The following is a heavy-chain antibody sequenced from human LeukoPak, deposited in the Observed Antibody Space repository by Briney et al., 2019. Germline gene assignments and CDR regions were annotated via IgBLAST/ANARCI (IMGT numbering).Heavy chain of an antibody. D-gene: IGHD3-3*01. CDR3: AKIPYYDFSSGRQYFDY. J-gene: IGHJ4*02. CDR2: ISGSGGST. Sequence: GGSLRLSCAASGFTFSSYAMSWVRQAPGKWLEWVSSISGSGGSTYYADSVKGRFTISRDNSKNTLYLQMNSLRAEDTAVYYCAKIPYYDFSSGRQYFDYWGQGTLVTVSS. V-gene: IGHV3-23*01. CDR1: GFTFSSYA.